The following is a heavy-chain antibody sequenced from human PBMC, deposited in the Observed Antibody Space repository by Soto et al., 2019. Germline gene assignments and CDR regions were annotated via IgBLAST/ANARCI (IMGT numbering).Heavy chain of an antibody. CDR2: IYYSGST. CDR1: GGSISGYY. D-gene: IGHD3-22*01. V-gene: IGHV4-59*01. J-gene: IGHJ5*02. Sequence: SETLSLTCTVSGGSISGYYWSWIRQPPGKGLEWVGYIYYSGSTNYNPSLKSRVTISVDTSKKQFSLKLSSVTAADTAVYYCANIDSSGYYHFNHWGQGTLVTVSS. CDR3: ANIDSSGYYHFNH.